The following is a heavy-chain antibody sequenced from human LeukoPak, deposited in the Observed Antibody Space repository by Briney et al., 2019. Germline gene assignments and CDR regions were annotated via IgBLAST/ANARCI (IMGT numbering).Heavy chain of an antibody. CDR1: GFTFSSYE. D-gene: IGHD3-10*01. V-gene: IGHV4-34*01. CDR3: ARAKSMVRRHDY. J-gene: IGHJ4*02. CDR2: INHSGST. Sequence: GSLRLSCAASGFTFSSYEMNWVRQAPGKGLEWIGEINHSGSTNYNPSLKSRVTISVDTSKNQFSLKLSSVTAADTAVYYCARAKSMVRRHDYWGQGTLVTVSS.